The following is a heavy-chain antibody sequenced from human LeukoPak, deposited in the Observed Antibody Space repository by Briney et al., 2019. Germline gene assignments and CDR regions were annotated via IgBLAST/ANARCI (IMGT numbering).Heavy chain of an antibody. J-gene: IGHJ4*02. CDR2: IYSGGNT. V-gene: IGHV3-53*01. Sequence: GGSLRLSCAASGFSVSNTYMSWVRQAPGKGLEWVSIIYSGGNTYYADSVKGRFTISRDNSKSTLYLQMNRLRPEDTAVYYCARGTVTAPDYWGQGTLVTVSS. CDR1: GFSVSNTY. CDR3: ARGTVTAPDY. D-gene: IGHD2-21*02.